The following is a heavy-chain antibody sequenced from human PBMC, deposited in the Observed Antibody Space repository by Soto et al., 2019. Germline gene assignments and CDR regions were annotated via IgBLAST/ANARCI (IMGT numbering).Heavy chain of an antibody. D-gene: IGHD2-15*01. V-gene: IGHV5-51*01. CDR3: ARTPGPEVAASLEYYYFSGMDV. J-gene: IGHJ6*01. CDR2: IHPGDSDT. Sequence: AESLTIYCEGAGDSLTSYGIVWVLQMPGKGLEGMRIIHPGDSDTKYSPSFQGQVTISVDKSITTAYLQWSSLKASDTAMYYCARTPGPEVAASLEYYYFSGMDVWGQGTTVTVSS. CDR1: GDSLTSYG.